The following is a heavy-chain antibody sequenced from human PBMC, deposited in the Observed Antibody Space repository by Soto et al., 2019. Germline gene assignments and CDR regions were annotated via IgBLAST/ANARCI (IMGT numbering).Heavy chain of an antibody. CDR3: ARHAFGGVIVIPDYFDY. J-gene: IGHJ4*02. CDR2: IYYSGST. CDR1: GGSISSSIYY. V-gene: IGHV4-39*01. Sequence: SETLSLTCTVSGGSISSSIYYWGWIRQPPGKGLEWIGSIYYSGSTYYNPSLKSRVTISVDTSKNQFSLKLSSVTAADTAVYYCARHAFGGVIVIPDYFDYWGQGTLVTVSS. D-gene: IGHD3-16*02.